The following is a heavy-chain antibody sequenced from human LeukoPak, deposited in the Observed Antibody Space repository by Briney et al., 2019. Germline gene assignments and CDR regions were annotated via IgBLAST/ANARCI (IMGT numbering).Heavy chain of an antibody. D-gene: IGHD2-2*01. Sequence: EASVTVSCKVSGYTLTELSMHWVRQAPGKGLEWMGGFDPEDGETIYAQKFQGRVTMTEDTSTDTAYMELSSLRSEDTAVYYCATGYQLLSLYYFDYWGQGTLVTVSS. CDR2: FDPEDGET. CDR3: ATGYQLLSLYYFDY. CDR1: GYTLTELS. J-gene: IGHJ4*02. V-gene: IGHV1-24*01.